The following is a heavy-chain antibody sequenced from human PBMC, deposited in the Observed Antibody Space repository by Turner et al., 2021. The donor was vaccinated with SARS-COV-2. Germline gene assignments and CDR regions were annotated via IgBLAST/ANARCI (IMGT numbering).Heavy chain of an antibody. D-gene: IGHD3-3*01. Sequence: QVQLVQSGAEVKKPGASVKVSCKVSGDTLTELSMHWVRQAPGKGLEWMGGFDPEYGETTYAQKFQGRVTMTEDTSTDTAYMELSSLRSEDTAVYYCATLPSPHHDFWSGYYVFDPWGQGTLVTVSS. CDR3: ATLPSPHHDFWSGYYVFDP. CDR2: FDPEYGET. V-gene: IGHV1-24*01. J-gene: IGHJ5*02. CDR1: GDTLTELS.